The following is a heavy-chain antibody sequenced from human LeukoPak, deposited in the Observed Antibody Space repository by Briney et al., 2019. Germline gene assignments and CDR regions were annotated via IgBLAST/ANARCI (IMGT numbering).Heavy chain of an antibody. CDR2: INWNGGST. V-gene: IGHV3-20*01. CDR3: ARDRGAALLGAFDP. CDR1: GFTFDDYG. J-gene: IGHJ5*02. Sequence: GGSLRLSCAAPGFTFDDYGMSWVRQAPGKGLEWVSGINWNGGSTGYADSVKGRFTISRGNAKNSLYLQMNSLRAEDTALYHCARDRGAALLGAFDPWGQGTLVTVSS. D-gene: IGHD6-6*01.